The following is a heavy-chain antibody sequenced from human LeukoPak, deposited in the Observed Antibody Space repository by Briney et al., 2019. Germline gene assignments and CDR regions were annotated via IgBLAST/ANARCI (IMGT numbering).Heavy chain of an antibody. CDR2: IFTTGST. Sequence: SSETLSLTCTVSGNSISSYYWSWIRQPTGKGLEWIGRIFTTGSTNYNPSLKSRVTMSLDTSKNQFSLKLNSVTAADTAVYFCARVNSMIRGVIDSWGQGTLVTVSS. V-gene: IGHV4-4*07. CDR3: ARVNSMIRGVIDS. J-gene: IGHJ4*02. CDR1: GNSISSYY. D-gene: IGHD3-10*01.